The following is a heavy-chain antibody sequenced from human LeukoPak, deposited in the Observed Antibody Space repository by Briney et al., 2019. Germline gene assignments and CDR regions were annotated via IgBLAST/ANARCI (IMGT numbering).Heavy chain of an antibody. J-gene: IGHJ4*02. CDR1: GFTFINYE. Sequence: QPGGSLRLSCAASGFTFINYEMNWVRQAPGKGLEWVSYITTSGRTINYADSVKGRFTISRDTSENTLYLQMNSLRAADTAVYYCARDEVITFRLFDHWGRGTLVTVSS. CDR3: ARDEVITFRLFDH. V-gene: IGHV3-48*03. D-gene: IGHD3-10*01. CDR2: ITTSGRTI.